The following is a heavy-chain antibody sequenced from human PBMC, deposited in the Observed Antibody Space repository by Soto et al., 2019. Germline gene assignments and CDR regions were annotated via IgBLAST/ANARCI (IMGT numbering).Heavy chain of an antibody. CDR1: GFTFSSYE. J-gene: IGHJ4*02. CDR2: ISSSGSTI. CDR3: DRDPCANRAYFDCVRGFDY. V-gene: IGHV3-48*03. Sequence: GGSLRLSCAASGFTFSSYEMNWVRQAPGKGLEWVSYISSSGSTIYYADSVKGRFTISRDNAKNSLYLQMNSLRAEDTAVYYCDRDPCANRAYFDCVRGFDYWGQGTLVTVSS. D-gene: IGHD3-9*01.